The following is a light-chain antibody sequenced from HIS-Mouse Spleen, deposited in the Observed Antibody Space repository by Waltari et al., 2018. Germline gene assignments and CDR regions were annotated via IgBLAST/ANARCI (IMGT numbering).Light chain of an antibody. CDR1: SSDVGGYNY. CDR3: SSYAGSNNFVV. Sequence: QSALTQPPSASGSPGQSVTISCTGTSSDVGGYNYVSWYQQHPGKAPKLMIYQVSRRPAGVTDPFAGTKAGHPASLTVTGLQAEDEADYYCSSYAGSNNFVVFGGGTKLTVL. CDR2: QVS. V-gene: IGLV2-8*01. J-gene: IGLJ2*01.